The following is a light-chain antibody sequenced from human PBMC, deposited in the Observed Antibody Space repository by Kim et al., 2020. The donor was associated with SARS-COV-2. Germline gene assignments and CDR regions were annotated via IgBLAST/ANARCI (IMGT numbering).Light chain of an antibody. V-gene: IGKV1-9*01. CDR3: QQHHSSPLT. J-gene: IGKJ4*01. CDR1: KGINSH. Sequence: ASGGDTVTITGRASKGINSHLAWYQQRPGKAPNLMIYSAFTLQSGVPSRFSGSGSGTDFTLTITSLQPEDFATYHCQQHHSSPLTFGGGTKVDIK. CDR2: SAF.